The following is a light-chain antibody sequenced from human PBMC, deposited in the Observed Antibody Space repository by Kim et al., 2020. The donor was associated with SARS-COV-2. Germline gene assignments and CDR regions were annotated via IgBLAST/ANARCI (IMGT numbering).Light chain of an antibody. V-gene: IGKV3-15*01. CDR3: QQYNNWPPWT. Sequence: EIVMTQSPATLSVSPGERATLSCRASQSVSSNLAWYQQKPGQAPRRLIYGASTRATGSPARFSGSGSGTEFTLTISSLQSEDFAVYYCQQYNNWPPWTFGQGTKVDIK. J-gene: IGKJ1*01. CDR1: QSVSSN. CDR2: GAS.